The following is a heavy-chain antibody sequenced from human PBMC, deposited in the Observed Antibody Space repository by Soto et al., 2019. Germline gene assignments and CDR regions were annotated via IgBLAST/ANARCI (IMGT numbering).Heavy chain of an antibody. CDR1: GGSIGTSSYF. Sequence: LSLPGSGSGGSIGTSSYFWVCIRQPPGKGLEWVGAVHYSGSANYRSSLQSRVTISVDTSQNQFSLRLRSVTAADTAVYYCARHRWGSGSYSGLLDFWGQGALVTVSS. J-gene: IGHJ4*02. D-gene: IGHD3-10*01. CDR3: ARHRWGSGSYSGLLDF. CDR2: VHYSGSA. V-gene: IGHV4-39*01.